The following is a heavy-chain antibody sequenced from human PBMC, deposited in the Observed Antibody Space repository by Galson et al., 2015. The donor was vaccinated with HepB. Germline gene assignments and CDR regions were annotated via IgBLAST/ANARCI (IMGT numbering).Heavy chain of an antibody. V-gene: IGHV3-48*02. CDR1: GFIFSTYP. Sequence: SLRLSCAASGFIFSTYPMNWVRQAPGKGLEWISYISRTTNAIYYADSVRGRFTISRDNAKNSLYLEMNSLRDEDTAVYYCAGDRSGYERMVFDMWGQGTTVVLPS. CDR3: AGDRSGYERMVFDM. J-gene: IGHJ3*02. CDR2: ISRTTNAI. D-gene: IGHD3-22*01.